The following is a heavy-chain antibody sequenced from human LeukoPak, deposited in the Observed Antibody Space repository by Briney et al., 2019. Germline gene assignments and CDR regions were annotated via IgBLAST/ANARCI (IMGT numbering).Heavy chain of an antibody. J-gene: IGHJ3*02. Sequence: SETLSLTCAVYGGSFSGYYWSWIRQPPGKGLEWIGEINHSGSTNYNPSLKSRVTISVDTSKNQFSLKLSSVTAADTAVYYCARGKEGKTGTTSDAFDIWGQGTMVTVSS. CDR1: GGSFSGYY. CDR2: INHSGST. V-gene: IGHV4-34*01. CDR3: ARGKEGKTGTTSDAFDI. D-gene: IGHD1-7*01.